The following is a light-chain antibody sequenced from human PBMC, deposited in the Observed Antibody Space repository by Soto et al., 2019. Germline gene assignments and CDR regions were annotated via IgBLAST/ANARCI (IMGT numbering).Light chain of an antibody. CDR3: QQRSNWPPT. CDR1: QSVISNY. V-gene: IGKV3D-20*02. J-gene: IGKJ5*01. Sequence: EIVLTQSPGTLSLSPGERATLSCRASQSVISNYLAWYQQKPGLAPRRLIYGVSIRATGIPDRFSGSGSGTAFTLTISSLEPEDFAVYYCQQRSNWPPTFGQGTRLEI. CDR2: GVS.